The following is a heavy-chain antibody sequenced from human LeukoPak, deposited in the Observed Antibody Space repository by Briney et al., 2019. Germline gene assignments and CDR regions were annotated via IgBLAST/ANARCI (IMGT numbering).Heavy chain of an antibody. CDR3: ARLVGAAWFDS. D-gene: IGHD1-26*01. CDR2: TYYRSKWNN. CDR1: GDSVSTNSAT. J-gene: IGHJ5*01. Sequence: SQTLSLTCAISGDSVSTNSATWTWLGQSPSRGLEWLGRTYYRSKWNNDYAVSMKSRMTINPDTSKNQFSLQLNSVTPEDTAVYYCARLVGAAWFDSWGQGTLVTVSS. V-gene: IGHV6-1*01.